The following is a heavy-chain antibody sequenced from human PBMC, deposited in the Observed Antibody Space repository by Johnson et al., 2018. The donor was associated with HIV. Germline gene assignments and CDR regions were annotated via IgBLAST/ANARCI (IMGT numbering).Heavy chain of an antibody. CDR2: IWYDGSNK. V-gene: IGHV3-33*01. Sequence: QVQLVESGGGVVQPGRSLRLSCAASGFTFSYYGIHWVRQAPGKGLEWVAVIWYDGSNKYYADSVKGRFTISRDNSKNTLYLQMNSLRAEDTAVYYCARERAGAFDIWGQGTMVTVSS. J-gene: IGHJ3*02. CDR1: GFTFSYYG. CDR3: ARERAGAFDI.